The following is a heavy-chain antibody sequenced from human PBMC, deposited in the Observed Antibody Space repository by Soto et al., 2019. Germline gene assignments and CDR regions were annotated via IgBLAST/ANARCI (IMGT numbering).Heavy chain of an antibody. CDR3: ARDGEPHYYDSSGYAGY. V-gene: IGHV1-46*01. CDR1: GYTFTSYY. CDR2: INPSGGST. J-gene: IGHJ4*02. Sequence: QVQLVQSGAEVKKPGASVKVSCKASGYTFTSYYMHWVRQAPGQGLEWMGIINPSGGSTSYAQKFQGRVTMTRDTSTSTVYLELSSLRSEDTAVYYCARDGEPHYYDSSGYAGYWGQGTLVTVSS. D-gene: IGHD3-22*01.